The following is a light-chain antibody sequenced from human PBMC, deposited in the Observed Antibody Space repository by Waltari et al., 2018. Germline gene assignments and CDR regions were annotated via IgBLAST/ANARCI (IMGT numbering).Light chain of an antibody. Sequence: SYDLPHHPPFPFSPGQTTRITSSGVAFPRQFAYWYQQKPGQAPVLVIYKDTERPSGTTVTLTISGVQAEDEADYYCLSADSSGPYLYVFGTGTTVTVL. V-gene: IGLV3-25*03. CDR3: LSADSSGPYLYV. CDR1: AFPRQF. J-gene: IGLJ1*01. CDR2: KDT.